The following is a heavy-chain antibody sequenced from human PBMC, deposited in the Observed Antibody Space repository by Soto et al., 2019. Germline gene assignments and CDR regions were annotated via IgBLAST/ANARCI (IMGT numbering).Heavy chain of an antibody. Sequence: QVQLVQSGAEVKKPGSSVKVSCKASGGTFSSYAISWVRQAPGQGLEWMGGIIPIFGTANYAQKFQGRVTITADQSTSTAYMELSSLRSEDTAVYYCARDGEGYYDSSGYSPAPSYYGMDVCGQGTTVTVSS. D-gene: IGHD3-22*01. CDR3: ARDGEGYYDSSGYSPAPSYYGMDV. CDR1: GGTFSSYA. CDR2: IIPIFGTA. V-gene: IGHV1-69*01. J-gene: IGHJ6*02.